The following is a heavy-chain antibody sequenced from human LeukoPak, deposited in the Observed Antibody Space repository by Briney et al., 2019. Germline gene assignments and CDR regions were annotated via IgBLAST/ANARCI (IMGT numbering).Heavy chain of an antibody. D-gene: IGHD1-26*01. V-gene: IGHV1-46*01. CDR1: GYTFTSYY. Sequence: ASVKVSCKASGYTFTSYYMHWVRQAPGQGLEWMGIINPSGGSTSYAQKFQDRVTMTRDTSTSTVYMELSSLRSEDTAVYYCARVSGSYVYFDYWGQGTLVTVSS. CDR3: ARVSGSYVYFDY. J-gene: IGHJ4*02. CDR2: INPSGGST.